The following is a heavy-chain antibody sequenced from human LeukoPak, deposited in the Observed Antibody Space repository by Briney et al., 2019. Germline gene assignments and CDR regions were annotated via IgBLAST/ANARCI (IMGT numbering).Heavy chain of an antibody. Sequence: SETLSLTCTVSGGSISSYYWSWIRQPPGKGLEWIGYIYYSGSTNYNPSLKSRVTISVDTSKNQFSLKLSSVTAADTAVYYCASLLSSSDDHDYWGQGTLVTVSS. CDR1: GGSISSYY. D-gene: IGHD6-6*01. CDR2: IYYSGST. V-gene: IGHV4-59*01. CDR3: ASLLSSSDDHDY. J-gene: IGHJ4*02.